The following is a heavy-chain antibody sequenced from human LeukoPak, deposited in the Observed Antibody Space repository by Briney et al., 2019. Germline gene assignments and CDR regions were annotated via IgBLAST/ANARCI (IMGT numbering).Heavy chain of an antibody. D-gene: IGHD3-3*01. CDR3: ARRRITIFGMDV. V-gene: IGHV3-53*01. CDR2: VCSGGST. J-gene: IGHJ6*02. CDR1: GFTVSSNY. Sequence: GGSLRLSCAASGFTVSSNYMSWVRQAPGKGLEWVSVVCSGGSTYYADSVKGRFTISRDNSKNTLYLQMNSLRAEDTALYYCARRRITIFGMDVWGQGTTVTISS.